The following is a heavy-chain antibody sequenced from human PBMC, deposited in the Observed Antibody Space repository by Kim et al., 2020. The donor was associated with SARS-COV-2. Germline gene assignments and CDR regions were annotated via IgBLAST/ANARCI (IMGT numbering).Heavy chain of an antibody. D-gene: IGHD6-19*01. CDR1: GVTFSSYG. V-gene: IGHV3-33*01. J-gene: IGHJ4*01. CDR3: ARETFVAAEQWLVPDYF. Sequence: GGSLRLSCAASGVTFSSYGMHWVRQAPGKGLEWVAVIWYDGSNKYYADSVKGRFTISRDNSKKTLYLQMNSLRAEDTAVYYCARETFVAAEQWLVPDYF. CDR2: IWYDGSNK.